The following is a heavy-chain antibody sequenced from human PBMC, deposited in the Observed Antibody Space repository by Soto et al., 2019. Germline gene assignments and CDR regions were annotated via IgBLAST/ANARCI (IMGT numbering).Heavy chain of an antibody. J-gene: IGHJ4*02. CDR2: IYYSGST. V-gene: IGHV4-59*08. Sequence: SETLSLTFTVPGGSISSDDWSWIRQPPGKGLEWIGYIYYSGSTNYNPSLKSRVTISVDTSKNQLSLKLSSVTAADTAVYYCARRYGYYSDYWGQGTLVTVSS. D-gene: IGHD4-17*01. CDR3: ARRYGYYSDY. CDR1: GGSISSDD.